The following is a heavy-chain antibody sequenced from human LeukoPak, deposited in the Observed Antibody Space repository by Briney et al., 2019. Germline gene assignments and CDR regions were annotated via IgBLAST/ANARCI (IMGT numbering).Heavy chain of an antibody. CDR3: ARGQWLVHYYYYGMDV. CDR1: GGSFSGYY. D-gene: IGHD6-19*01. J-gene: IGHJ6*04. Sequence: PSETLSLTCAVYGGSFSGYYWSWIRQPPGKGLEWIGEINHSGSTNYNPSLKSRVTISADTSKNQFSLKLSSVTAADTAVYYCARGQWLVHYYYYGMDVWGKGTTVTVSS. V-gene: IGHV4-34*01. CDR2: INHSGST.